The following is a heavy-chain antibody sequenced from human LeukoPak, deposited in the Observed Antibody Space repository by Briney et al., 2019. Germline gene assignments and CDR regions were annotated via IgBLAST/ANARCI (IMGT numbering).Heavy chain of an antibody. CDR2: IYLSGNT. CDR1: GGFISSSSSY. CDR3: ARXMKSSSWYEGRFDNYNYMDV. D-gene: IGHD6-13*01. Sequence: PETLSLSCTVSGGFISSSSSYWCWIRQHPGQGLEWSGCIYLSGNTNYHPCLKSRVTISVDTTKTQFSLKLSSMTAADTAVYYCARXMKSSSWYEGRFDNYNYMDVWGKGTTVTVSS. V-gene: IGHV4-39*01. J-gene: IGHJ6*03.